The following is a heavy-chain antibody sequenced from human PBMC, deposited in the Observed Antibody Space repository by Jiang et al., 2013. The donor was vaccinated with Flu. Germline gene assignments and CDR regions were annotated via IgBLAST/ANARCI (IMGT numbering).Heavy chain of an antibody. CDR3: ARELWGYCSSTSCYYFDY. J-gene: IGHJ4*02. V-gene: IGHV4-30-4*01. Sequence: VSGGSISSGDYYWSWIRQPPGKGLEWIGYIYYSGSTYYNPSLKSRVTISVDTSKNQFSLKLSSVTAADTAVYYCARELWGYCSSTSCYYFDYWGQGTLATVSS. CDR2: IYYSGST. D-gene: IGHD2-2*01. CDR1: GGSISSGDYY.